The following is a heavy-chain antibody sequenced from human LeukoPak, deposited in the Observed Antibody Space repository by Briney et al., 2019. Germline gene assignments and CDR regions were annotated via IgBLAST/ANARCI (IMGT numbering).Heavy chain of an antibody. CDR1: GDSIRTYY. V-gene: IGHV4-59*08. D-gene: IGHD6-6*01. Sequence: SETLSLTCTVAGDSIRTYYWNWIRQPPGKGLEWIGNIYYGGSTNYNPSLKSRVTISADTSMSQFSLKMSSVTAADTAVYYCARSSKFDYWGQGILVTVSS. J-gene: IGHJ4*02. CDR3: ARSSKFDY. CDR2: IYYGGST.